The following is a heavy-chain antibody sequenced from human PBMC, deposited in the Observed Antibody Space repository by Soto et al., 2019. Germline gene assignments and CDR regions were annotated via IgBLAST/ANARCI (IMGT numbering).Heavy chain of an antibody. J-gene: IGHJ3*01. V-gene: IGHV3-53*01. CDR3: ATSPLLPGAP. CDR2: IYSGGST. Sequence: EVQLVESGGGLIQPGGSLRLSCAASGFTFSSNDMNWVRQAPGKGLEWVSLIYSGGSTYYADSVKGLFTISRDNSKNTLYLQMSSLRAEDTAVYYCATSPLLPGAPWGQGTMVTVSS. D-gene: IGHD3-22*01. CDR1: GFTFSSND.